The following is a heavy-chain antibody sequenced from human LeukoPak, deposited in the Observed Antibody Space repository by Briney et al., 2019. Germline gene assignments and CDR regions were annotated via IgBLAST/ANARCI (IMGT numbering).Heavy chain of an antibody. D-gene: IGHD2-2*01. CDR2: IYYSRCT. CDR1: GGSISSGSYY. V-gene: IGHV4-61*01. CDR3: ARASIGSSSPYPIVDY. J-gene: IGHJ4*02. Sequence: KCSETLTLTCTVSGGSISSGSYYWSWIRPPPGKGLVWVGYIYYSRCTKYNPSLKSRITISVDKTKNQFHLSMKTLAAAATSDYYCARASIGSSSPYPIVDYWGQGTLVTVSS.